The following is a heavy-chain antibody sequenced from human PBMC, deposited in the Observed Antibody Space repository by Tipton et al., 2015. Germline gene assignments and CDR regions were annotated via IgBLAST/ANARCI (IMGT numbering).Heavy chain of an antibody. D-gene: IGHD3-9*01. CDR2: IYPGDSDT. CDR3: ARRLPYFEWSKVYYFDY. J-gene: IGHJ4*02. V-gene: IGHV5-51*01. CDR1: GYTFTTHW. Sequence: QLVQSGAEVKKPGESLKISCKGSGYTFTTHWIGWVRQMPGKGLEWMGIIYPGDSDTRYSPSFQGQVTISADQSISTAYLQWSSLKASDTAVYYCARRLPYFEWSKVYYFDYWGQGSPVTVSP.